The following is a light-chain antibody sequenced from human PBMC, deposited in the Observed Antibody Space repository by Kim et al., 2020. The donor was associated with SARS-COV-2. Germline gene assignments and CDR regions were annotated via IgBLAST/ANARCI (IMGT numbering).Light chain of an antibody. CDR1: QGISRW. Sequence: ASVRDTVTITCRASQGISRWLAWYQQKPGKAPKLMIYAASILQSGVPSRFSGSGSGTDFALTISSLQPEDFATYYCQQAASFPVTFGGGTKVDIK. CDR3: QQAASFPVT. CDR2: AAS. J-gene: IGKJ4*01. V-gene: IGKV1-12*01.